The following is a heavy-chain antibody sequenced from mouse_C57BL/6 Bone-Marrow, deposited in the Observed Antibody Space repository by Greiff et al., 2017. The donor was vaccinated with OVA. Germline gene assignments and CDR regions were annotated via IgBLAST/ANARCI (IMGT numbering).Heavy chain of an antibody. D-gene: IGHD2-5*01. CDR2: IYPGSGNT. CDR3: ARSAYYSNYPFAY. J-gene: IGHJ3*01. V-gene: IGHV1-66*01. CDR1: GYSFTSYY. Sequence: QVQLQQSGPELVKPGASVKISCKASGYSFTSYYIHWVKQRPGQGLEWIGWIYPGSGNTKYNEKFKGKATLTADTSSSTAYMQLSSLTSEDSAVYYCARSAYYSNYPFAYWGQGTLVTVSA.